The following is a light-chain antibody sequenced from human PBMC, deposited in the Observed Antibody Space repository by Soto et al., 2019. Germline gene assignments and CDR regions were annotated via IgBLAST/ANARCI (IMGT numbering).Light chain of an antibody. Sequence: QSVLTQPASVSGSPGQSITISCTGTSSDVGSYNLVSWYQQHPGKAPKLMIYEGSKRPSGVSNRFSGSKSGNTASLTISGLQAEDEADYYCCSYTVSSTVYVVFGGGTKVTVL. CDR3: CSYTVSSTVYVV. CDR1: SSDVGSYNL. CDR2: EGS. J-gene: IGLJ2*01. V-gene: IGLV2-23*03.